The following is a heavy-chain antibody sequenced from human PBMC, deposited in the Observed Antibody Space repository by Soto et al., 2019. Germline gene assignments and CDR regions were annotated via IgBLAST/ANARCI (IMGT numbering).Heavy chain of an antibody. V-gene: IGHV3-23*01. D-gene: IGHD1-26*01. Sequence: EVQVLESGGGLAQPGGSLRLSCATSGFTFSSNGMSWVRQAPGKGLDWVSGISGSGRNTYYADSVKGRFTISRDNSMNTLYLQMNSLRAEDTAKYYCAKDLRNSGSYYAFDIWGQGTMVTVSS. CDR3: AKDLRNSGSYYAFDI. CDR2: ISGSGRNT. J-gene: IGHJ3*02. CDR1: GFTFSSNG.